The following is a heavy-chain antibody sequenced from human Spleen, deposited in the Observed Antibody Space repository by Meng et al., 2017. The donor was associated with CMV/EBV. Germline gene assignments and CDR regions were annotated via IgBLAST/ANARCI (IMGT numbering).Heavy chain of an antibody. CDR3: ARDRDGSWSHFWKENPNWFDP. V-gene: IGHV3-48*03. Sequence: GESLKISCAASGFTISSYEMNWVRQAPGKGLEWVSYISGSGSSIYYADSVQGRFTISRDNAKSSLYLQMNSLRAEDTAVYYCARDRDGSWSHFWKENPNWFDPWGQGTLVTVSS. J-gene: IGHJ5*02. CDR1: GFTISSYE. D-gene: IGHD3-3*02. CDR2: ISGSGSSI.